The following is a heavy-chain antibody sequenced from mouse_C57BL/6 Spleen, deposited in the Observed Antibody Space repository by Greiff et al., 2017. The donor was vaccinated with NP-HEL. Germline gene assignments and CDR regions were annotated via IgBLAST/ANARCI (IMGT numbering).Heavy chain of an antibody. Sequence: VKLMESGPELVKPGASVKLSCKASGYTFTSYDINWVKQRPGQGLEWIGWIYPRDGSTKYNEKFKGKATLTVDPSSSTAYMELHSLTSEDSAVYFCATNWDVGYFDVWGTGTTVTVSS. V-gene: IGHV1-85*01. CDR3: ATNWDVGYFDV. J-gene: IGHJ1*03. CDR1: GYTFTSYD. CDR2: IYPRDGST. D-gene: IGHD4-1*01.